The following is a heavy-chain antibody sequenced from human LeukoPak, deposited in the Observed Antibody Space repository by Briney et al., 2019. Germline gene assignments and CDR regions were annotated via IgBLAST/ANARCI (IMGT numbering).Heavy chain of an antibody. CDR2: INPSGGST. D-gene: IGHD1-26*01. Sequence: GASVKVSCKASGYTFTSYYMHWVQQAPGQGLEWMGIINPSGGSTSYAQKFQGRVTMTRDTSTSTVYMELSSLRSEDTAVYYCARDSLIGSYYLYFDYWGQGTLVTVSS. J-gene: IGHJ4*02. CDR1: GYTFTSYY. V-gene: IGHV1-46*01. CDR3: ARDSLIGSYYLYFDY.